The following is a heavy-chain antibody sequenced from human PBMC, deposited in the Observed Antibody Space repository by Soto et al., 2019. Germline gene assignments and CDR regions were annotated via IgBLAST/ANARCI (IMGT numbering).Heavy chain of an antibody. CDR1: GFNFSNFG. Sequence: VQLMESGGAVVQHGRSLRLSCAAYGFNFSNFGIDWVRQAPGKGLEWVAVISYDGKTKYYVDSVKGRFTISRDNSSNTVDLQMNSMIAEDTAVYYCAKDQTLMAHYFLYGMDAWGQGTTVTVSS. CDR2: ISYDGKTK. V-gene: IGHV3-30*18. CDR3: AKDQTLMAHYFLYGMDA. J-gene: IGHJ6*02. D-gene: IGHD3-10*01.